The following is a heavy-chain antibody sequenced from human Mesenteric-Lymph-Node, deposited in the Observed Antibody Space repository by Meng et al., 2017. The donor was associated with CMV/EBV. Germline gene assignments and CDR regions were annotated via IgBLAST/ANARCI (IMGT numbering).Heavy chain of an antibody. Sequence: EVQLLESGGGLAQPGGSMRVSCAVSGFNFLNYAMTWVRQAPGKGLEWVSTISDSGGSRYYADSVQGRFSVSRDNYKNTLYLQMNSLRAEDTAVYYCAKDPEGYWGQGTLVTVSS. CDR3: AKDPEGY. CDR1: GFNFLNYA. CDR2: ISDSGGSR. J-gene: IGHJ4*02. V-gene: IGHV3-23*01.